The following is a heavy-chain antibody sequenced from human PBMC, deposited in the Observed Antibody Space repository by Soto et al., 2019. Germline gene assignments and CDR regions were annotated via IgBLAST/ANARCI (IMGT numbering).Heavy chain of an antibody. Sequence: QVQLVQSGAEVKKPGSSVKVSCKASGGTFSSYAISWVRQAPGQGLEWMGGIIPIFGTANYAQKFQGRVTITADESTSTAYMELSSLRSEDTAVYYCASYCSGGICHYYYYGMDVWGQGTTVTVSS. J-gene: IGHJ6*02. D-gene: IGHD2-15*01. CDR1: GGTFSSYA. CDR3: ASYCSGGICHYYYYGMDV. CDR2: IIPIFGTA. V-gene: IGHV1-69*01.